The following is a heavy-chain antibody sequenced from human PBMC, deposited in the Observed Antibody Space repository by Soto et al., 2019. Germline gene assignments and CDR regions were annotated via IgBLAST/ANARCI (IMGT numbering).Heavy chain of an antibody. CDR1: GFTFSNHG. CDR3: ARDSGVGSCSGGSCYTSNWFDP. Sequence: QVQLVESGGGVVQPGRSLRLSCVASGFTFSNHGMHWVRQAPGKGLEWVAVISFEGSIKYYTDSVKGRFTISRDDSKNTVYLQMNSLRAEDTAVYFCARDSGVGSCSGGSCYTSNWFDPWGQGTLVTGSS. D-gene: IGHD2-15*01. J-gene: IGHJ5*02. CDR2: ISFEGSIK. V-gene: IGHV3-30*03.